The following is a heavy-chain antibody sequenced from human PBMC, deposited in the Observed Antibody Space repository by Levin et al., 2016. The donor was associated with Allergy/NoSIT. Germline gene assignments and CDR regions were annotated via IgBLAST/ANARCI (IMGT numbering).Heavy chain of an antibody. CDR2: IWPSDSDT. V-gene: IGHV5-51*01. J-gene: IGHJ6*02. CDR3: ARHWYDTSSSQTNFGMDV. D-gene: IGHD6-6*01. Sequence: VRQMPGKGLEWMGIIWPSDSDTRYSPSFQGQVTISVDKSTSTAFLQWSSLKASDTAMYYCARHWYDTSSSQTNFGMDVWGQGTAVTVSS.